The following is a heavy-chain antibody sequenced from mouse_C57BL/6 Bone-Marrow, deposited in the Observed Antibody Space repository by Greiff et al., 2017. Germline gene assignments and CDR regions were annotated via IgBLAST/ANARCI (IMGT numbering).Heavy chain of an antibody. CDR3: AKSYGNYPGDY. Sequence: QVQLQQSGPGLVQPSQSLSITCTVSGFSLTSYGVHWVRQSPGKGLEWLGVIWRGGSTDYNAAFMSRLSITQDNSKSQVFFKMNSLQADDTAIYYCAKSYGNYPGDYWGQGTSVTVSS. D-gene: IGHD2-1*01. CDR2: IWRGGST. V-gene: IGHV2-5*01. J-gene: IGHJ4*01. CDR1: GFSLTSYG.